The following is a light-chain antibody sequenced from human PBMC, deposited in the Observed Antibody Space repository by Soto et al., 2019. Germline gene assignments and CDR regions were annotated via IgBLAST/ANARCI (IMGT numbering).Light chain of an antibody. CDR3: QQYGSSPQT. Sequence: EVVSTQSPVTLSLSPGERATLSCMASQSFRGLLAWYEQKPGQAPRLLIYGASSTATGIPDRFSGSGSGTDFTLTISRLEPEDFAVYYCQQYGSSPQTFGQGTRLEIK. CDR1: QSFRGL. V-gene: IGKV3-20*01. CDR2: GAS. J-gene: IGKJ5*01.